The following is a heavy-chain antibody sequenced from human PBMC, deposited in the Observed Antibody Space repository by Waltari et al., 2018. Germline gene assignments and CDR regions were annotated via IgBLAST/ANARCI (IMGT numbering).Heavy chain of an antibody. CDR2: IYSGGST. Sequence: EVQLVESGGGLIQPGGSLRLSCAASGFTVSSNYMSWVRQAPGKGLEWVSVIYSGGSTDDADSLKGRFTIARDNSKNTLYLQMNSLRAEDTAVYYCCVDPTSHYYYYGMDVWGQGTTVTVSS. D-gene: IGHD5-12*01. CDR1: GFTVSSNY. J-gene: IGHJ6*02. CDR3: CVDPTSHYYYYGMDV. V-gene: IGHV3-53*01.